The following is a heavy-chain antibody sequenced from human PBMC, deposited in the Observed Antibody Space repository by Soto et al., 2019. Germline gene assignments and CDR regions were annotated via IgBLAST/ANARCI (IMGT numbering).Heavy chain of an antibody. D-gene: IGHD5-18*01. Sequence: PGESLKISCKGSGYKFTSYWIGWVRQMPGKGLEWMGFIYPGDSDTRYSPSFQGQVTISADKSISTAYLQWSSLKASDTAMYYCARTSMQSRGYSYGHGGMDVWGQGTTVTVSS. CDR3: ARTSMQSRGYSYGHGGMDV. CDR2: IYPGDSDT. CDR1: GYKFTSYW. J-gene: IGHJ6*02. V-gene: IGHV5-51*01.